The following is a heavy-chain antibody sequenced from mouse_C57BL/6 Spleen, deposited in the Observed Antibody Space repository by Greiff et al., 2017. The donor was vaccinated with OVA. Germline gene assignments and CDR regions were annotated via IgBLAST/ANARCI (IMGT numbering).Heavy chain of an antibody. CDR3: ARDYPLAY. CDR2: INPNNGGT. CDR1: GYTFTDYY. V-gene: IGHV1-26*01. J-gene: IGHJ3*01. D-gene: IGHD1-1*02. Sequence: VQLQQSGPELVKPGASVKISCKASGYTFTDYYMNWVKQSHGKSLEWIGDINPNNGGTSYNQKFKGKATLTVDKSSSTAYMELRSLTSEDSAVYYCARDYPLAYWGQGTLVTVSA.